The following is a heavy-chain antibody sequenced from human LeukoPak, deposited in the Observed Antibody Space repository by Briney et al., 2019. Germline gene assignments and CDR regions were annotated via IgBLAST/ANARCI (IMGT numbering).Heavy chain of an antibody. J-gene: IGHJ4*02. D-gene: IGHD3-9*01. V-gene: IGHV4-30-2*01. CDR3: ARGTRYDILTGYSFDY. Sequence: SQTLSLTCAVSGGSISSGGYSWSWIRQPPGKGLEWIVYIYHSGSTYYNPSLKSRVTISVDRSKNQFSLKLSSVTAADTAVYYCARGTRYDILTGYSFDYWGQGTLVTVSS. CDR1: GGSISSGGYS. CDR2: IYHSGST.